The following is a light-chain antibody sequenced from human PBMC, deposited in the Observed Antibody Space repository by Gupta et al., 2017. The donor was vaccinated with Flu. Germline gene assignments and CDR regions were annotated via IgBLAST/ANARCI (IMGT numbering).Light chain of an antibody. CDR2: EVT. J-gene: IGLJ2*01. Sequence: QSVLTPPASVFGSPGPSIPHSCPGTSSDIGAYNYVSWHQHHPGEAPKLIIYEVTNRPSGVSDRFSGSKSGNTASLTISVLQAEDEADYCCCSYTIANTGLFGGGTKLTVL. V-gene: IGLV2-14*01. CDR3: CSYTIANTGL. CDR1: SSDIGAYNY.